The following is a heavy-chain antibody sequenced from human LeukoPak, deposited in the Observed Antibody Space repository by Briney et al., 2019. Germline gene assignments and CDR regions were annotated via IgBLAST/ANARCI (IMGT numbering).Heavy chain of an antibody. CDR1: GFTFSRYS. J-gene: IGHJ4*02. Sequence: GGSLRLSCAASGFTFSRYSMNWVRQAPGKGLEWVSSITSASTYINYADSVKGRFTISRDNAKNTLYLQMNSLRAEETAVYYCARESYDSSGYYYGGGFDYWGQGTLVTVSS. CDR2: ITSASTYI. D-gene: IGHD3-22*01. V-gene: IGHV3-21*01. CDR3: ARESYDSSGYYYGGGFDY.